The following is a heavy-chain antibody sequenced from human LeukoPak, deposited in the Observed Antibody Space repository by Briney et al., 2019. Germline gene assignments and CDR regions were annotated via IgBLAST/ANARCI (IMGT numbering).Heavy chain of an antibody. CDR1: GGSISSSSYY. CDR2: IYYSGST. J-gene: IGHJ6*02. Sequence: SETLSLTCTVSGGSISSSSYYWGWIRQPPGKGLEWIGSIYYSGSTYYNPSLKSRVTISVDTSKNQFSLKLSSVTAADTAVYYCARHPSPFYGSGSYGMDVWGQGTTVTVSS. D-gene: IGHD3-10*01. CDR3: ARHPSPFYGSGSYGMDV. V-gene: IGHV4-39*01.